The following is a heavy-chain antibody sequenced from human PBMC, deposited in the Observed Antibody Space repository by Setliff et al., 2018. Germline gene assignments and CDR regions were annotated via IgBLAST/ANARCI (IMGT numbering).Heavy chain of an antibody. J-gene: IGHJ4*02. V-gene: IGHV4-39*01. CDR2: IHYSGST. CDR3: AKHDGRSSFDY. CDR1: GFTFDDYV. Sequence: PSETLRLSCAASGFTFDDYVFSWVRQPPGKGLEWIGSIHYSGSTYYNPSLKSRVTVSVDTSKNQFSLKLSSVTAADTAVYYCAKHDGRSSFDYWGQGTLVTVSS. D-gene: IGHD6-6*01.